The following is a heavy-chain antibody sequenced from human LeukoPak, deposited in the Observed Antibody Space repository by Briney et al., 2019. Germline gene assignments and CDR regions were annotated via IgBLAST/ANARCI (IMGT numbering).Heavy chain of an antibody. CDR1: GGTFSSYA. CDR3: ARGEDSGSYYRSFDY. D-gene: IGHD1-26*01. Sequence: ASVKVSCKASGGTFSSYAISWVRQAPGQGLEWMGGIIPIFGTANYAQKFQGRVTITADESTSTAYMELSSLRSEDTAVYYCARGEDSGSYYRSFDYWGQGTLVTVSS. V-gene: IGHV1-69*01. CDR2: IIPIFGTA. J-gene: IGHJ4*02.